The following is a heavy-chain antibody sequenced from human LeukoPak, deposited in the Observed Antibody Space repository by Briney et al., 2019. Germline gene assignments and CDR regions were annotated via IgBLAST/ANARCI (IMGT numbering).Heavy chain of an antibody. CDR2: ISSDGSVT. D-gene: IGHD3-3*01. CDR1: GFTFTNYS. CDR3: ARDNENYKAIFGVVAPLTPTYYYYGMDV. J-gene: IGHJ6*02. V-gene: IGHV3-74*03. Sequence: PGGSLRLSCAVSGFTFTNYSMHWVRQDPGKGLVWVSYISSDGSVTKYADSVKGRFTISRDNAVNTLYLQMNSLRVEDTAVYYCARDNENYKAIFGVVAPLTPTYYYYGMDVWGQGTKVTVSS.